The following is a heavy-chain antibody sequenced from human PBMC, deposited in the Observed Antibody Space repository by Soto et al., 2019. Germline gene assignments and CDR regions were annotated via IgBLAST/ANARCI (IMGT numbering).Heavy chain of an antibody. CDR2: IYYSGST. V-gene: IGHV4-59*01. D-gene: IGHD4-17*01. CDR1: GGSTSSYH. Sequence: PSETLSLTCTGSGGSTSSYHWNWIRQPPGKGLGGIGYIYYSGSTNYNPSLKSRVTMSVDPSKNQFSVQLSCVAAADTAVYYCARDRDYGDPFAFAIWGQGAMVTVSS. CDR3: ARDRDYGDPFAFAI. J-gene: IGHJ3*02.